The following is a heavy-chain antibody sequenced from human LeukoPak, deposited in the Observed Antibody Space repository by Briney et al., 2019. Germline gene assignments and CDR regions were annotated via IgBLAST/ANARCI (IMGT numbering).Heavy chain of an antibody. CDR3: ARASYYYDSSGYYYPGDY. V-gene: IGHV1-2*02. CDR2: INPNSGGT. D-gene: IGHD3-22*01. CDR1: GYTFTGYY. J-gene: IGHJ4*02. Sequence: ASVKVSCKASGYTFTGYYMHWVRQAPGQGLEWMGLINPNSGGTNYAQKFQGRVTMTRDTSISTAYMEMSRLRSDDTAVYYCARASYYYDSSGYYYPGDYWGQGTLVTVSS.